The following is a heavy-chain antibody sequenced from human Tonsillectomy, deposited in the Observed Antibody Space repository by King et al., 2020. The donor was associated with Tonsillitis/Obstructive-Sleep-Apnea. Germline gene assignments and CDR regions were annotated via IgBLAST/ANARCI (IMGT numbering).Heavy chain of an antibody. V-gene: IGHV2-5*02. CDR1: GFSLTTTGVS. J-gene: IGHJ2*01. CDR3: EDRGYDSRDYYYGGYFDL. Sequence: TLKESGPTLAKPTQTLTLTCTFSGFSLTTTGVSVAWIRQPPGKALEWLALIYLDDDKSYSPSLKSRLTITKDTSKNQVVLTMTNMDPVDTATYYCEDRGYDSRDYYYGGYFDLWGRGTLVTVSS. CDR2: IYLDDDK. D-gene: IGHD3-22*01.